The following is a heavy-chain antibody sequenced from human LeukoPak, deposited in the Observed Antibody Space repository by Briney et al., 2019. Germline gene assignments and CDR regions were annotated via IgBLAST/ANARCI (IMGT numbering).Heavy chain of an antibody. Sequence: SESLSLTCALYGGSFSGYYWSWIRQPPGKGLEWIGEINHSGSTNYNPSLKSRVTISVDTSKNQFSLKLSSVTAADTAVYYCARGRPGNYWGQGTLVTVSS. CDR3: ARGRPGNY. J-gene: IGHJ4*02. CDR2: INHSGST. CDR1: GGSFSGYY. V-gene: IGHV4-34*01. D-gene: IGHD3-10*01.